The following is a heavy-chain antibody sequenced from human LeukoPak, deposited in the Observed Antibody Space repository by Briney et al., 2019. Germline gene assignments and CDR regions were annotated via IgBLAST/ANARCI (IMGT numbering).Heavy chain of an antibody. CDR1: GFTLSSYA. CDR3: AKEHGSGSYFDY. Sequence: GGSLRLSCAASGFTLSSYAMSWVRQAPGKGLEWVSVVSGSGGSTFYADSVKGRFTISRDNSKNTLYLQMNSLRAEDTAVYYCAKEHGSGSYFDYWGQGTLVTVSS. J-gene: IGHJ4*02. D-gene: IGHD3-10*01. V-gene: IGHV3-23*01. CDR2: VSGSGGST.